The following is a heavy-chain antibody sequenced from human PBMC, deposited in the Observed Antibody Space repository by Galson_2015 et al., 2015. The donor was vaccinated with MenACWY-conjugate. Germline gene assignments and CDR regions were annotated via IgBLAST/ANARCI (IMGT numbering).Heavy chain of an antibody. D-gene: IGHD2-15*01. CDR2: IYYSGTT. Sequence: TLSLTCTVSGGSISSYYLSWIRQPPGKGLEWIGCIYYSGTTKYNPSLKSRVTISADTSKTQFSLRLNSVTAADTAVYYCARRHCSSGSCFFDYWGQGSLVTVSS. CDR3: ARRHCSSGSCFFDY. CDR1: GGSISSYY. V-gene: IGHV4-59*08. J-gene: IGHJ4*02.